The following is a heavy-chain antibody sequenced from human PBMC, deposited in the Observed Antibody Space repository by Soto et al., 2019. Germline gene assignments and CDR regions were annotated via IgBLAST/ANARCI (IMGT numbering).Heavy chain of an antibody. CDR1: GFTFSSYE. D-gene: IGHD1-26*01. CDR3: ARDSPVGPDAFDI. Sequence: GGSLRLSCVASGFTFSSYEMNWVRQAPGKGLEWLSYISGSGNTIHYADSVEGRFTISRDNAKNSLYLQMNSLRDEDTALYYCARDSPVGPDAFDIWGKGKMVTVS. J-gene: IGHJ3*02. CDR2: ISGSGNTI. V-gene: IGHV3-48*03.